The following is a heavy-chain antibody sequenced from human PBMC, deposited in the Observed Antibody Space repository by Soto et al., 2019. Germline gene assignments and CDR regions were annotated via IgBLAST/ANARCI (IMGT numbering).Heavy chain of an antibody. CDR1: GGSISSYY. CDR3: AGELLWFGERYYYYYGMDV. J-gene: IGHJ6*02. V-gene: IGHV4-59*01. D-gene: IGHD3-10*01. Sequence: PSETLSLTCTVSGGSISSYYWSWILQPPWKGLEWIGYIYYSGSTNYNPSLKSRVTISVDTSKNQFSLKLSSVTAADTAVYYCAGELLWFGERYYYYYGMDVWGQGTTVTVSS. CDR2: IYYSGST.